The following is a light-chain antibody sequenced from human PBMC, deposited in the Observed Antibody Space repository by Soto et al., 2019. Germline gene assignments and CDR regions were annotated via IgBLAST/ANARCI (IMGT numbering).Light chain of an antibody. J-gene: IGLJ2*01. CDR1: RSDVGGYNY. CDR2: DVS. V-gene: IGLV2-14*01. Sequence: QSALTQPAFVSGSPGQSITISCTGTRSDVGGYNYVSWYQQYSGKAPKLMIYDVSNRPSGVSNRFSGSKSGDTASLTISGLQAEDEAEYYCSSYTDSSSLLFGGGTKLTVL. CDR3: SSYTDSSSLL.